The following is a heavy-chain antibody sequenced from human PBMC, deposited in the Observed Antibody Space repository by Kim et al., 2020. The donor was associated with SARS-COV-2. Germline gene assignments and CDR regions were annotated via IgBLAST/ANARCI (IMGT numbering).Heavy chain of an antibody. CDR2: IYYSGST. J-gene: IGHJ3*02. CDR3: ASLYDYVWGSYRRTGAFDI. V-gene: IGHV4-39*01. Sequence: SETLSLTCTVSGGSISSSSYYWGWIRQPPGKGLEWIGSIYYSGSTYYNPSLKSRVNISVDTSKNQFSLKLSSVTAADTAVYYCASLYDYVWGSYRRTGAFDIWGQGTMVTVSS. D-gene: IGHD3-16*02. CDR1: GGSISSSSYY.